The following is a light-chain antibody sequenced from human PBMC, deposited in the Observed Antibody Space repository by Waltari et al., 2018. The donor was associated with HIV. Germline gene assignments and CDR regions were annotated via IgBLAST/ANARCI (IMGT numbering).Light chain of an antibody. CDR2: TAS. CDR3: QQYKSYSPSS. Sequence: DIQMTQSPSTLSASVGDTVSITCRASQSIDSWLAWYQQKPGKAPKLLIYTASNLESGVPPSFSGSGSGTEFTLTITSLLPDDFATYYCQQYKSYSPSSFGQGTRLEIK. CDR1: QSIDSW. J-gene: IGKJ2*01. V-gene: IGKV1-5*03.